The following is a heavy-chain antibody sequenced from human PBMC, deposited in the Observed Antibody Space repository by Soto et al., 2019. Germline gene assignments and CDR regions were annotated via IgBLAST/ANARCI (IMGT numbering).Heavy chain of an antibody. J-gene: IGHJ4*02. Sequence: GGSLRLSCAASGFTFSSYSMNWVRQAPGKGLEWVSSISSSSSYIYYADSVKGRFTISRDNAKNSLYLQMNSLRAEDTAVYYCARDGAVAGLIDCWGQGTLVTVSS. CDR2: ISSSSSYI. CDR1: GFTFSSYS. D-gene: IGHD6-19*01. V-gene: IGHV3-21*01. CDR3: ARDGAVAGLIDC.